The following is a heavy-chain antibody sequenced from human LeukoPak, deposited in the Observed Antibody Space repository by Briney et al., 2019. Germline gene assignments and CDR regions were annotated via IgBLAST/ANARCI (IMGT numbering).Heavy chain of an antibody. CDR2: ISAYNGDT. CDR3: ARVGTYYDSSGYYDLGWFDP. J-gene: IGHJ5*02. V-gene: IGHV1-18*01. CDR1: GYTFTSSG. D-gene: IGHD3-22*01. Sequence: ASVKVSCKASGYTFTSSGISWVRQAPGQGLEWMGWISAYNGDTNYAQKVQGRVTMTTDTSTSTAYMELRSLRSDDTAVYYCARVGTYYDSSGYYDLGWFDPWGQGTLVTVSS.